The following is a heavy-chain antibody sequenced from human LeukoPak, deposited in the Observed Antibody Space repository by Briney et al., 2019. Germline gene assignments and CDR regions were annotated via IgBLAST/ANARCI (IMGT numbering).Heavy chain of an antibody. D-gene: IGHD3-10*01. V-gene: IGHV1-8*03. CDR3: ARQVRGVIIDYYYKDV. CDR2: MNPNSGNT. J-gene: IGHJ6*03. Sequence: GASVKVSCKASGYTFTSYDINWVRQATGQGLEWMGWMNPNSGNTGYAQKFQGRVTITRNTSISTAYMELSSLGSEDTAVYYCARQVRGVIIDYYYKDVWGKGTTVTVSS. CDR1: GYTFTSYD.